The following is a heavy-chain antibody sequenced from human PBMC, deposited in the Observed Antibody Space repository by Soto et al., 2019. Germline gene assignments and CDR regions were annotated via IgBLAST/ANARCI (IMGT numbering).Heavy chain of an antibody. J-gene: IGHJ6*02. D-gene: IGHD3-3*01. CDR2: IDPSDSYT. CDR1: GYSFTSYW. Sequence: GESLKISCKGSGYSFTSYWISWVRQMPGKGLEWMGRIDPSDSYTNYSPSFQGHVTISADKSISTAYLQWSSLKASDTAMYYCPRHAFWSGFYYYYGMDVWGQGTTVTVSS. V-gene: IGHV5-10-1*01. CDR3: PRHAFWSGFYYYYGMDV.